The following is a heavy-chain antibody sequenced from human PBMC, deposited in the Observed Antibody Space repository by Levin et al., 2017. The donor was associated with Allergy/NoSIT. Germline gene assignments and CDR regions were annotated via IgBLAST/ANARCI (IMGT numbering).Heavy chain of an antibody. CDR3: AITYYYDSSGYTYDY. CDR2: ISSSSSYI. V-gene: IGHV3-21*01. Sequence: GVLKISCAASGFTFSSYSMNWVRQAPGKGLEWVSSISSSSSYIYYADSVKGRFTISRDNAKNSLYLQMNSLRAEDTAVYYCAITYYYDSSGYTYDYWGQGTLVTVSS. J-gene: IGHJ4*02. CDR1: GFTFSSYS. D-gene: IGHD3-22*01.